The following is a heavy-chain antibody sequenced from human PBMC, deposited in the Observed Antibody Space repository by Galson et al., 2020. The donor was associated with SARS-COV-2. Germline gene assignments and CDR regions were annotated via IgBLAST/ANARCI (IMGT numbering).Heavy chain of an antibody. CDR2: INHSGST. CDR1: GGSFSGYY. J-gene: IGHJ6*02. Sequence: SETLSLTCAVYGGSFSGYYWSWIRQPPGKGLEWIGEINHSGSTNYNPSLKSRVTISVDTSKNQFSLKLSSVTAADTAVYYCARGSQGPIEPKVVPAAMLDYYYYGMDVWGQGTTVTVSS. CDR3: ARGSQGPIEPKVVPAAMLDYYYYGMDV. V-gene: IGHV4-34*01. D-gene: IGHD2-2*01.